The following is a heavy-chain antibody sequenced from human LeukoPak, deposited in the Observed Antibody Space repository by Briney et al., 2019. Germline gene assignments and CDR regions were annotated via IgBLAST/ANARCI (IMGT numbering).Heavy chain of an antibody. J-gene: IGHJ4*02. CDR2: ISYDGSNK. Sequence: GGSLRLSCAASGFTFSSYAMHWVRQAPGKGLEWVAVISYDGSNKYYADSVKGRFTISRDNAKNSLYLQMNSLRAEDTAVYYCARDLGGYSYGSHFDYWGQGTLVTVSS. D-gene: IGHD5-18*01. V-gene: IGHV3-30*04. CDR3: ARDLGGYSYGSHFDY. CDR1: GFTFSSYA.